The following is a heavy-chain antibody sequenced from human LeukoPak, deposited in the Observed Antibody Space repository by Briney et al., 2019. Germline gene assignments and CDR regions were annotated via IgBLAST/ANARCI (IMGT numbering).Heavy chain of an antibody. D-gene: IGHD2-2*01. CDR3: TTVSPLRDIVVVPAATHDY. CDR2: IKSKTDGGTT. CDR1: GFTFSNAW. V-gene: IGHV3-15*01. J-gene: IGHJ4*02. Sequence: GGSLRLSCAASGFTFSNAWMSWVRQAPGKGLEWVGRIKSKTDGGTTDYAAPVKGRFTISRDDSKNTLYLQMNSLKTEDTAVYYCTTVSPLRDIVVVPAATHDYWGQGTLVTVSS.